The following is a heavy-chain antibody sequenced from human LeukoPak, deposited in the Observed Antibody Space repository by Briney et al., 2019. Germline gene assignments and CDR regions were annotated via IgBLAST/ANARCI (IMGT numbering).Heavy chain of an antibody. V-gene: IGHV3-43*02. D-gene: IGHD5-24*01. CDR2: ISGDGGST. CDR3: AKDIRRDGYNSRFDY. Sequence: PGGSLRLSCAASGFAFDDYAMHWLRQPPGTGLEWVSLISGDGGSTYYADSVKGRFTISRDNSKNSLYLQMNSLRTEDTALYYCAKDIRRDGYNSRFDYWGPGTLVTVSP. J-gene: IGHJ4*02. CDR1: GFAFDDYA.